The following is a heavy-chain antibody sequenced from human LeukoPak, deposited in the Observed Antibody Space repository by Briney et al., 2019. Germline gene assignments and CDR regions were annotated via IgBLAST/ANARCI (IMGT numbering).Heavy chain of an antibody. CDR1: GFTVSSNY. D-gene: IGHD5-18*01. CDR2: IYSGGST. V-gene: IGHV3-66*02. CDR3: ARDTPTGNAFDI. J-gene: IGHJ3*02. Sequence: GGSLRLSCAASGFTVSSNYMSWVRQAPGKGLEWVSVIYSGGSTYYADPVKGRFTISRDNSKNTLYLQMNSLRAEDTAVYYCARDTPTGNAFDIWGQGTMVTVSS.